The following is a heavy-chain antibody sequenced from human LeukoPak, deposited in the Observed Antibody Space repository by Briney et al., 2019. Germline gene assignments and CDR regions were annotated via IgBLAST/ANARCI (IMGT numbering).Heavy chain of an antibody. CDR3: AREVVHLLLLVGWFDP. CDR1: GGSISSYY. D-gene: IGHD3-10*01. V-gene: IGHV4-4*07. Sequence: PSETLSLTCTVSGGSISSYYWSWIRQPAGKGLKWIGRIYTSGSTNYDPSLKSRVTMSVDTSKNQFSLKLSSVTAADTAVYYCAREVVHLLLLVGWFDPWGQGTLVTVSS. J-gene: IGHJ5*02. CDR2: IYTSGST.